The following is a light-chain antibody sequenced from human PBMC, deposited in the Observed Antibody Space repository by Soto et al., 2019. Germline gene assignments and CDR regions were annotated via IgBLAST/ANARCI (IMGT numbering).Light chain of an antibody. CDR2: GAS. CDR3: QQRNKWRT. CDR1: QSVSSSY. J-gene: IGKJ1*01. V-gene: IGKV3D-20*02. Sequence: ESVLTQSPGTLSLSPGERATLSCSASQSVSSSYLAWYQQKPGQAPRLLIYGASSRATGIPDRFSGSGSGTDFTLTISRLEPEDFAVYYCQQRNKWRTFGQGTKVDIK.